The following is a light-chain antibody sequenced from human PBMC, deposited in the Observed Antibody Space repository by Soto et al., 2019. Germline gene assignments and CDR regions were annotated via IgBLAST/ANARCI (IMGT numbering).Light chain of an antibody. CDR2: GAS. V-gene: IGKV3-20*01. CDR3: QQYGASPFT. Sequence: IVLTQSPGTLSSSPGERATLSCRASQSVSSSSLAWYQQKPGQAPRLLIYGASNRATGIPDSFSGSGSGTDFTLTISRLEPEDFAVYYCQQYGASPFTFGGGTRVEIK. CDR1: QSVSSSS. J-gene: IGKJ4*01.